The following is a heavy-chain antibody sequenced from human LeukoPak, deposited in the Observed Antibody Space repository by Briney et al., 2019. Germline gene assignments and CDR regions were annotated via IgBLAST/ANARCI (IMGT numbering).Heavy chain of an antibody. Sequence: GGSLRLSCAASGFTFSSYAMSWVRQAPGKGLEWVSAISGSGGSTYYADSVKGRFTISRDNSKNTLYLQMNSLRAEDTAVYYCAKDTAPRPYCSSTSCYKGRGTQTFDYWGQGTLVAVSS. CDR2: ISGSGGST. CDR3: AKDTAPRPYCSSTSCYKGRGTQTFDY. CDR1: GFTFSSYA. V-gene: IGHV3-23*01. D-gene: IGHD2-2*02. J-gene: IGHJ4*02.